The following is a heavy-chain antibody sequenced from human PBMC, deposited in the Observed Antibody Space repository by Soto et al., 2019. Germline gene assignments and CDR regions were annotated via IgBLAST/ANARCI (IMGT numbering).Heavy chain of an antibody. V-gene: IGHV4-59*01. CDR3: ARARYSGYAPLDY. CDR1: GGSIISYY. Sequence: SETLSHTCTVSGGSIISYYWSWIRQPTGKGLEWIGYIYYSGSTNYNPSLKSRVTISVDTSKNQFSLKLSSVTAADTAVYYCARARYSGYAPLDYWGQGTLVTVSS. J-gene: IGHJ4*02. D-gene: IGHD5-12*01. CDR2: IYYSGST.